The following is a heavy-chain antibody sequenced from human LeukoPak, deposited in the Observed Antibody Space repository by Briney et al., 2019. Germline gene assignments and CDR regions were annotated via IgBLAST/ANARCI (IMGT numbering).Heavy chain of an antibody. CDR3: ARGGASGDYDAFDI. D-gene: IGHD4-17*01. CDR2: INPNSGGT. V-gene: IGHV1-2*02. Sequence: ASVKVSCKASGYTFTGYYMHWVRQAPGQGLEWMGWINPNSGGTIYAQKFQGRVTMTRDTSISTAYMELSRLRSDDTAVYYCARGGASGDYDAFDIWGQGTMVTVSS. CDR1: GYTFTGYY. J-gene: IGHJ3*02.